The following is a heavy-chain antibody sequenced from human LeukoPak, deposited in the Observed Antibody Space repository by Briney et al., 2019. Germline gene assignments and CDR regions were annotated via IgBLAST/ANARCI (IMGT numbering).Heavy chain of an antibody. D-gene: IGHD2-2*01. CDR3: ARRYCTSTSCSHFDY. J-gene: IGHJ4*02. CDR1: GYRFATYW. Sequence: GESLLISCKGSGYRFATYWIGWVGQLPGKGVESMGFIFPDDSDTRYSPSFQGQVTISADKSVSTAYLQWSSLKASDTAIYYCARRYCTSTSCSHFDYWGQGTLVTVSS. CDR2: IFPDDSDT. V-gene: IGHV5-51*01.